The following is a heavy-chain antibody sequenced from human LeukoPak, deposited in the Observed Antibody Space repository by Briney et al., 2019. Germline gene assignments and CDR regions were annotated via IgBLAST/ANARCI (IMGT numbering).Heavy chain of an antibody. Sequence: SETLSLTCSVSGASINSYYWNWIRQPPGKGLEWIGNTYNSESTNYNPSLKSRVTISLDTSKNQFSLKTSSVTAADTAVYYCAKDWELGSWGQGTLVTISS. V-gene: IGHV4-59*01. CDR2: TYNSEST. D-gene: IGHD1-26*01. J-gene: IGHJ5*02. CDR3: AKDWELGS. CDR1: GASINSYY.